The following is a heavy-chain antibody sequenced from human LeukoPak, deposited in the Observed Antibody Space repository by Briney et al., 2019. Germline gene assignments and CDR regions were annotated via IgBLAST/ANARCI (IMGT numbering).Heavy chain of an antibody. J-gene: IGHJ6*02. CDR1: GFTFSSYG. CDR2: IWYDGSNK. CDR3: HIIAVAGSDYYYGMDV. V-gene: IGHV3-33*01. Sequence: AGGSLRLSCAASGFTFSSYGMHWVRQAPGKGLEWVAVIWYDGSNKYYADSVKGRFTISRDNSKNTLYLQTNSLRAEDTAVYYCHIIAVAGSDYYYGMDVWGQGTTVTVSS. D-gene: IGHD6-19*01.